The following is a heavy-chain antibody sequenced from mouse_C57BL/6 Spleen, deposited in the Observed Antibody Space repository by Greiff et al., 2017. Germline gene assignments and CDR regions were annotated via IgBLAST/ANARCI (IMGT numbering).Heavy chain of an antibody. J-gene: IGHJ2*01. Sequence: QVQLQQPGAELVRPGTSVKLSCKASGYTFTSYWMHWVKQRPGQGLEWIGVIDPSDSYTNYNQKFKGKATLTVYTSSSTAYMQLSSLTSEDSAVYYCARLRGNYPFDYWGQGTTLTVSS. D-gene: IGHD2-1*01. CDR3: ARLRGNYPFDY. CDR2: IDPSDSYT. V-gene: IGHV1-59*01. CDR1: GYTFTSYW.